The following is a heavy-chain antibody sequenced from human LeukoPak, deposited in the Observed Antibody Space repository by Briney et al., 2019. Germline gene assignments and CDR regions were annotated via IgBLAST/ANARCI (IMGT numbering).Heavy chain of an antibody. Sequence: ASVKVSCKASGGTFSSYAISWVRQAPGQGLEWMGGIIPIFGTANYAQKFQGRVTITADKSTSTAYMELSSLRSEDTAVYYCARGLPSSNYMDVWGKGTTVTVSS. D-gene: IGHD2/OR15-2a*01. V-gene: IGHV1-69*06. CDR1: GGTFSSYA. CDR3: ARGLPSSNYMDV. CDR2: IIPIFGTA. J-gene: IGHJ6*03.